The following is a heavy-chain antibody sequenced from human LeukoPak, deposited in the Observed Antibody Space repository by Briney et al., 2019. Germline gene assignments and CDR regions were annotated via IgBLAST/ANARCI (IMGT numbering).Heavy chain of an antibody. CDR3: AKGKYSSSWTRYFDY. CDR1: GFTFSSYA. D-gene: IGHD6-13*01. CDR2: ISGSGGST. Sequence: PGGSLRLSCAASGFTFSSYAMSWVRQAPGKGLEWVSAISGSGGSTYYADSVKGRFTISRDNSKNTLYLQMNSLRAEDTAVYYCAKGKYSSSWTRYFDYWGQGTLVTVSS. V-gene: IGHV3-23*01. J-gene: IGHJ4*02.